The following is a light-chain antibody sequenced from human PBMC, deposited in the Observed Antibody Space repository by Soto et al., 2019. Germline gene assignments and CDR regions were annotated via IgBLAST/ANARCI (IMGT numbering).Light chain of an antibody. CDR1: SSDVGSYNL. V-gene: IGLV2-23*01. CDR2: EGS. J-gene: IGLJ1*01. CDR3: CSYAGSSTPCV. Sequence: QAALTQPASVSGSPGQSITISCTGTSSDVGSYNLVSWYQQHPGKAPKLMIYEGSKRPSGVSNRFSGSKSGNTASLTISGLQADDEADYYCCSYAGSSTPCVFGTGTKLTVL.